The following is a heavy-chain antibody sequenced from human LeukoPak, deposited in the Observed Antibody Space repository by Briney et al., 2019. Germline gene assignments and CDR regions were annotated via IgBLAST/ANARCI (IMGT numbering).Heavy chain of an antibody. Sequence: GASVKVSCKASGYTFTGYYMHWVRQAPGQGLEWMGWINPNSGNTGYAQKFQGRVTITRNTSISTAYMELSSLRSEDTAVYYCARGRYIHYYGSGSYYIPFFDYWGQGTLVTVSS. D-gene: IGHD3-10*01. CDR3: ARGRYIHYYGSGSYYIPFFDY. CDR2: INPNSGNT. CDR1: GYTFTGYY. V-gene: IGHV1-8*03. J-gene: IGHJ4*02.